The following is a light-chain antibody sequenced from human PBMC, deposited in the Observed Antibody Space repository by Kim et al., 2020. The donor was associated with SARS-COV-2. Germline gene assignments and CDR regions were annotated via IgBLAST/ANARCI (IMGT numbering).Light chain of an antibody. Sequence: GQSVAISCTGTRSDVGGYNYVSWYQQYPGKAPKLIIYELNKRPSGVPDRFSGSKSGNTASLTVSGLQAEDEADYYCSSYAGTNNVLFGGGTQLTVL. J-gene: IGLJ2*01. CDR1: RSDVGGYNY. V-gene: IGLV2-8*01. CDR2: ELN. CDR3: SSYAGTNNVL.